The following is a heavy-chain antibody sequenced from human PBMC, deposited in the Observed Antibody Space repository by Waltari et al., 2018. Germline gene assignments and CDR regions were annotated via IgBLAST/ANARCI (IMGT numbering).Heavy chain of an antibody. J-gene: IGHJ2*01. CDR3: TRDVTGYYYFDL. CDR2: INSGGDT. CDR1: GFTVSGHY. Sequence: EVQLVESEGGLIQPGGSLRLSCAASGFTVSGHYMSWVRQAPGKGLEWVSVINSGGDTHYADSVKGRFTISRDNSKNTMYLQMNTLRAEDTALYYCTRDVTGYYYFDLWGRGTLVTVSS. V-gene: IGHV3-53*01.